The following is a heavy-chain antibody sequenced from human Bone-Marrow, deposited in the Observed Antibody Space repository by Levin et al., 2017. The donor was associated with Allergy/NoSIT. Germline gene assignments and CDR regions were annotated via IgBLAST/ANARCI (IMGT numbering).Heavy chain of an antibody. CDR2: IYPGDSDT. CDR3: ARQYLDSPNWFDP. Sequence: RGESLKISCKGSGYSFTSYWIGWVRQMPGKGLEWMGIIYPGDSDTRYSPSFQGQVTISADKSISTAYLQWSSLKASDTAMYYCARQYLDSPNWFDPWGQGTLVTVSS. V-gene: IGHV5-51*01. CDR1: GYSFTSYW. J-gene: IGHJ5*02. D-gene: IGHD2-21*01.